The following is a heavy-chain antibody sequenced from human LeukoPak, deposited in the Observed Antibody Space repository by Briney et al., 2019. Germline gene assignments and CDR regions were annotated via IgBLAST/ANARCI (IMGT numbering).Heavy chain of an antibody. CDR1: GFTFSSYW. CDR3: AGDPYDFWSGYFLYYYGMDV. CDR2: INSDGSST. D-gene: IGHD3-3*01. J-gene: IGHJ6*02. V-gene: IGHV3-74*01. Sequence: PGGSLRLSCAASGFTFSSYWMRWVRQAPGKGLVWVSRINSDGSSTSYADSVKGRFTISRDNAKNTLYLQMNSLRAEDTAVYYCAGDPYDFWSGYFLYYYGMDVWGQGTTVTVSS.